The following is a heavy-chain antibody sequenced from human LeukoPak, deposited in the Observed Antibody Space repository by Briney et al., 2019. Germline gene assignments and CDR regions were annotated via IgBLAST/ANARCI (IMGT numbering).Heavy chain of an antibody. V-gene: IGHV3-7*01. CDR3: ARVGITIFGRDYMDV. Sequence: PGGSLRLSCAASGFTFSSYWMSWVRQAPGKGLEWVANIKQDGSEKYYVDSVKGRFTISRDNAKNSLYLQMNSLRAEDTAVYYCARVGITIFGRDYMDVWGKGTTVTVSS. CDR2: IKQDGSEK. J-gene: IGHJ6*03. D-gene: IGHD3-3*01. CDR1: GFTFSSYW.